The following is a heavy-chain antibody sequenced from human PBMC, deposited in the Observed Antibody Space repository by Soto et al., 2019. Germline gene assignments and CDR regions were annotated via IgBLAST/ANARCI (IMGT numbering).Heavy chain of an antibody. CDR1: ICTFSDNA. V-gene: IGHV3-23*01. CDR2: ISGSGDNT. CDR3: AQDTARYRYSYSVDYYYYGMEV. J-gene: IGHJ6*01. Sequence: SVGSLRLSCASSICTFSDNAMSCVRHFPGKGLEWVSGISGSGDNTFYADSVKGRFSISRDSSKNMLYLQMGSLRVDDTAIYYCAQDTARYRYSYSVDYYYYGMEVWGQGTAANVS. D-gene: IGHD3-10*01.